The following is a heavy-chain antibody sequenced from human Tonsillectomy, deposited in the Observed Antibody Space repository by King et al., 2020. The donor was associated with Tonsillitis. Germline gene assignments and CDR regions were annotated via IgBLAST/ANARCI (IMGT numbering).Heavy chain of an antibody. V-gene: IGHV3-30*02. CDR1: GFTFSSYG. Sequence: QLVQSGGGVGQPEGSLRLSCAASGFTFSSYGMHWVRQAPRKGLEWVAFIRYDGSNKYYADSVQGRFTISRDNSKNTLYLQMNSRRAEDTAVYYCASLGGYFSSTSCSPLFDYWGQGTLVTVSS. J-gene: IGHJ4*02. D-gene: IGHD2-2*01. CDR3: ASLGGYFSSTSCSPLFDY. CDR2: IRYDGSNK.